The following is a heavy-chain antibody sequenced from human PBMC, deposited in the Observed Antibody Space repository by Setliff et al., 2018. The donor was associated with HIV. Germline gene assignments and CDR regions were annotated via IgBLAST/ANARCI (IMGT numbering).Heavy chain of an antibody. CDR3: ARVPFGSGSYYFDF. V-gene: IGHV4-30-4*08. CDR1: GGSISSGDYY. Sequence: SETLSLTCTVSGGSISSGDYYWSWIRQPPGKGLEWIGYIYYGGSTYYNPSLKSRVTISVDTSKNQFSLKLTSVTAADTAVYFCARVPFGSGSYYFDFWGQGTLVTVSS. J-gene: IGHJ4*02. CDR2: IYYGGST. D-gene: IGHD3-10*01.